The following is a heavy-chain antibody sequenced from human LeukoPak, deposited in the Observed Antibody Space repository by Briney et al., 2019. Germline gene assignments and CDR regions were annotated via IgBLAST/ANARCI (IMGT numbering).Heavy chain of an antibody. D-gene: IGHD1-26*01. Sequence: GGSLRLSCAASGFTFSSYSMNWVRQAPGKGLEWVSHITASGTAMFYADSVKGRFAISRDNAKNSLYLQMNSLRDEDTAVYYCASSGSYRFDYWGQGTLVTVSS. J-gene: IGHJ4*02. CDR2: ITASGTAM. CDR1: GFTFSSYS. CDR3: ASSGSYRFDY. V-gene: IGHV3-48*02.